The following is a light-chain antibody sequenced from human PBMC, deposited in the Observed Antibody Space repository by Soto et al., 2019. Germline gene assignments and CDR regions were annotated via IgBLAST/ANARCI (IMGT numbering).Light chain of an antibody. Sequence: EIVLTQSPGTLSFSPGERATLSCRASQSVSSSYLAWYQQKPGQAPRVLMYGASSRATGIPDRFSGSGSGTDFTLTISSLEPEDFAVYYCQQRRNWPPGITFGQGTRLEIK. CDR1: QSVSSSY. CDR3: QQRRNWPPGIT. V-gene: IGKV3D-20*02. J-gene: IGKJ5*01. CDR2: GAS.